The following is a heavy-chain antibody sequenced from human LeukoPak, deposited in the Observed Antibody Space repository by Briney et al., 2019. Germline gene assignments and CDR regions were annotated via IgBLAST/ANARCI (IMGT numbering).Heavy chain of an antibody. CDR3: ARVSSSWYEAMRYYFDY. CDR1: GYTFTSYD. V-gene: IGHV1-8*01. J-gene: IGHJ4*02. D-gene: IGHD6-13*01. Sequence: ASVTVSCKASGYTFTSYDINWVRQATGQGLEWMGWMNPNSGNTGYAQKFQGRVTITRNTSISTAYMGLSSLRSEDTAVYYCARVSSSWYEAMRYYFDYWGQGTLVTVSS. CDR2: MNPNSGNT.